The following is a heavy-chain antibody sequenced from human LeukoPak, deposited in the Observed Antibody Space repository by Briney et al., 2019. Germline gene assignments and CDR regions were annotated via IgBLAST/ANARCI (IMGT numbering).Heavy chain of an antibody. J-gene: IGHJ6*03. V-gene: IGHV3-30*18. CDR3: AKGSGWEMSYYYYYMDV. D-gene: IGHD1-26*01. CDR1: GFIFSTFG. CDR2: ISHDGNDK. Sequence: GRSLRLSCVASGFIFSTFGMHWVRQAPGKGLEWVAFISHDGNDKYYADSVKGRFAISRDNSHNTLYLQINSLRPEDTAVYYCAKGSGWEMSYYYYYMDVWGKGTTVTISS.